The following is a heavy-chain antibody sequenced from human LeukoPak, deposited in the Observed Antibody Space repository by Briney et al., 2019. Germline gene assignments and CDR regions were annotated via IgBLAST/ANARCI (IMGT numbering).Heavy chain of an antibody. CDR2: INSDGSST. Sequence: GGSLRLSCAASGFTFSSYWMHWVRQAPGKGLVWVSRINSDGSSTSYADSVKGRFTISRDNAKNTLYLQMNSLRAEDTAVYYCARARAPDDVLWFGSNYVDGMDVWGQGTTVTVSS. V-gene: IGHV3-74*01. J-gene: IGHJ6*02. CDR3: ARARAPDDVLWFGSNYVDGMDV. D-gene: IGHD3-10*01. CDR1: GFTFSSYW.